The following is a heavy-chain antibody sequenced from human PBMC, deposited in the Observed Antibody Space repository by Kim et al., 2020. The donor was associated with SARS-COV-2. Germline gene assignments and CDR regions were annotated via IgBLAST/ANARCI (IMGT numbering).Heavy chain of an antibody. CDR1: GGSISSSSYY. CDR2: IYYSGST. CDR3: ARMSWVTGYFQH. Sequence: SETLSLTCTVSGGSISSSSYYWGWIRQPPGKGLEWIGSIYYSGSTYYNPSLKSRVTISVDTSKNQFSLKLNSVTAADTAVYYCARMSWVTGYFQHWGQGTLVTVSS. J-gene: IGHJ1*01. D-gene: IGHD2-21*02. V-gene: IGHV4-39*07.